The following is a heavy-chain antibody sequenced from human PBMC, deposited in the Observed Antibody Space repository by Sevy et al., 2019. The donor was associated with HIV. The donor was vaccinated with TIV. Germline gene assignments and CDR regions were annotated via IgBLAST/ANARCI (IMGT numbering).Heavy chain of an antibody. CDR1: GYTFTGYY. D-gene: IGHD4-17*01. J-gene: IGHJ6*02. CDR3: AREGYGDSYYYYGMDV. V-gene: IGHV1-2*06. Sequence: ASVKVSCKASGYTFTGYYMHWVRQAPGQGLEWMGRINPNSGGTNYAQKFQGRVTMTRDTSISTAYMELSRLRSDDTAMYYCAREGYGDSYYYYGMDVWGQGTTVTVSS. CDR2: INPNSGGT.